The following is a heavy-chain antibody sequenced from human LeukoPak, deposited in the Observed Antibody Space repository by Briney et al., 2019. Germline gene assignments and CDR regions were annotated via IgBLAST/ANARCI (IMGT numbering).Heavy chain of an antibody. CDR3: ARDSFGGLDP. V-gene: IGHV3-30*04. D-gene: IGHD3-10*01. CDR1: GFTFSSYA. Sequence: GRSLRLSCAASGFTFSSYAMHWVRQAPGKGLEWVAVISYDGSNKYYADSVKGRFTISRDNSKNTLYLQMNSLRAEDTAMYYCARDSFGGLDPWGQGTLVTVSS. J-gene: IGHJ5*02. CDR2: ISYDGSNK.